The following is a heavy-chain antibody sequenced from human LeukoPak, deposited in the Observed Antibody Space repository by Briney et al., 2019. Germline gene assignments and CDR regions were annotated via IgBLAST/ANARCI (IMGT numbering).Heavy chain of an antibody. CDR2: ISSSGSTI. D-gene: IGHD4-23*01. V-gene: IGHV3-48*03. CDR3: AKAFDYGGNRPPYYFDY. J-gene: IGHJ4*02. Sequence: GGSLRLSCAASGFTFSSYEMNWVRQAPGKGLEWVSYISSSGSTIYYADSVQGRFTISRDNSKNTLYLQMNSLRAEDTAVYYCAKAFDYGGNRPPYYFDYWGQGTLVTVSS. CDR1: GFTFSSYE.